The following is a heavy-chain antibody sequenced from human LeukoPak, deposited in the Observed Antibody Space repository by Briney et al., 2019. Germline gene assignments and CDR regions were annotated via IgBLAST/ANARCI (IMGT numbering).Heavy chain of an antibody. V-gene: IGHV1-69*13. Sequence: ASVKVSCKASGGTFSNYAISWVRQAPGQGLEWMGGIIPIFGTANYAQKFQGRVTITADESTSTAYMELSSLRSEDTAVYYCARSYGSGIKHYYYYMDVWGKGTTVTISS. CDR2: IIPIFGTA. CDR3: ARSYGSGIKHYYYYMDV. CDR1: GGTFSNYA. D-gene: IGHD3-10*01. J-gene: IGHJ6*03.